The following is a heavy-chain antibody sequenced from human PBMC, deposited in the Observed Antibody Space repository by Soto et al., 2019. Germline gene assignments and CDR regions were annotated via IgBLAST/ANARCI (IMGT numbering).Heavy chain of an antibody. J-gene: IGHJ3*02. Sequence: GGSLRLSCAASGFTFSNAWMSWVRQAPGKGLEWVGRITSKTDGGTTDYAAPVKGRFTISRDDSKNTLYLQMNSLKTEDTAVYYGTTDGGRGYSYGPDAFDIGGKGTMVTVS. CDR1: GFTFSNAW. CDR3: TTDGGRGYSYGPDAFDI. D-gene: IGHD5-18*01. CDR2: ITSKTDGGTT. V-gene: IGHV3-15*01.